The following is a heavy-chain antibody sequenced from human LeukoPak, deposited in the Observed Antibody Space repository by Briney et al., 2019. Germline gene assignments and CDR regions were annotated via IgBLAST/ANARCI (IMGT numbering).Heavy chain of an antibody. J-gene: IGHJ3*02. D-gene: IGHD3-3*01. CDR1: GFTFSSYG. Sequence: GGSLRLSCAAFGFTFSSYGMSWVRQAPGKGLEWVSAISGSGSATYYADSVKGRFTISRDNSKNTLYLQMNSLRAEDTAIYHCAKCMTIFGDPLGCAFDIWGLGTVATVSS. CDR2: ISGSGSAT. CDR3: AKCMTIFGDPLGCAFDI. V-gene: IGHV3-23*01.